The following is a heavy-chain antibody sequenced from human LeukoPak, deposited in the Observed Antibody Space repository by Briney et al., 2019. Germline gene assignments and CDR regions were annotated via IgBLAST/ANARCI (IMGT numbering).Heavy chain of an antibody. CDR1: GFTFSTYG. CDR2: ISHDGSDK. V-gene: IGHV3-30*18. J-gene: IGHJ4*02. Sequence: GGSLRLSCAASGFTFSTYGMQWVRQAPGKGLEWVALISHDGSDKNYADSVKGRFTISRDNSNSTLYLQMDSLRGDDAAVYYCAKAVGSISWSFDYWGQGTLVTVSS. CDR3: AKAVGSISWSFDY. D-gene: IGHD6-13*01.